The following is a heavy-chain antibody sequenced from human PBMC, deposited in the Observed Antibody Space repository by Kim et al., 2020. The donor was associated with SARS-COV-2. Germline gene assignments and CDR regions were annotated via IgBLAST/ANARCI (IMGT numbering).Heavy chain of an antibody. Sequence: ASVKVSCKASGYTFTSYAMHWVRQAPGQRLEWMGWINAGNGNTKYSQKFQGRVTITRDTSASTAYMELSSLRSEDTAVYYCARGPRNYYDSSGYLFDYWGQGTLVTVSS. CDR1: GYTFTSYA. CDR2: INAGNGNT. CDR3: ARGPRNYYDSSGYLFDY. J-gene: IGHJ4*02. V-gene: IGHV1-3*01. D-gene: IGHD3-22*01.